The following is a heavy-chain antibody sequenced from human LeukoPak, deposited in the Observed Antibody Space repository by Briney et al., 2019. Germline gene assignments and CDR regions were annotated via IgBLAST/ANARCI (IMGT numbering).Heavy chain of an antibody. CDR1: GGSISSYY. J-gene: IGHJ5*02. CDR2: IYYSGST. CDR3: ARVGGQLLWFGELLYNNWFDP. Sequence: SETLSLTCAVSGGSISSYYWSWIRQPPGKGLEWIGYIYYSGSTNYNPSLKSRVTISVDSSKNQFSLKLSSVTAADTAVYYCARVGGQLLWFGELLYNNWFDPWGQGTLVTVSS. D-gene: IGHD3-10*01. V-gene: IGHV4-59*01.